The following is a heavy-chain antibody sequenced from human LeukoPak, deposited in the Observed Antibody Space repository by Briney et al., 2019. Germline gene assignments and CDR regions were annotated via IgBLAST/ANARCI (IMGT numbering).Heavy chain of an antibody. Sequence: GRSLRLSCAASGFTFDDYALNWVRQPPGKGLDWFGGISWNSGSKGNADSVNGRSTILRPNAKNSLYLQMNSLRAEETALYCCAKEQWELLLGGWFDPWGQGTLVTVS. CDR1: GFTFDDYA. J-gene: IGHJ5*02. D-gene: IGHD1-26*01. V-gene: IGHV3-9*01. CDR3: AKEQWELLLGGWFDP. CDR2: ISWNSGSK.